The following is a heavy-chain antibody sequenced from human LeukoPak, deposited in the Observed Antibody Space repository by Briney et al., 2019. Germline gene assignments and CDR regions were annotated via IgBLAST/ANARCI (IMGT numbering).Heavy chain of an antibody. D-gene: IGHD3-3*01. CDR1: GGSISSYY. CDR3: ARDFRVSGGIWSGSVFGEFGAFDI. J-gene: IGHJ3*02. V-gene: IGHV4-59*12. CDR2: IYYSGST. Sequence: PSETLSLTCTVSGGSISSYYWSWIRQPPGKGLEWIGYIYYSGSTNYNPSLKSRVTMSVDTSKNQFSLKLSSVTAADTAVYYCARDFRVSGGIWSGSVFGEFGAFDIWGQGTMVTVSS.